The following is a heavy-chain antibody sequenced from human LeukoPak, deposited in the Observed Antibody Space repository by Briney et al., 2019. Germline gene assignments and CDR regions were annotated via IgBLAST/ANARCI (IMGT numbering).Heavy chain of an antibody. V-gene: IGHV4-39*01. D-gene: IGHD2-8*01. CDR1: GGSISSSTYY. J-gene: IGHJ5*02. CDR3: ARVGWRTRVLMVYAIRRGNWFDH. CDR2: ISYGGST. Sequence: PSETLSLTCTVSGGSISSSTYYWGWVRQPPGKGLEWIASISYGGSTYYNPPLRSRVTISVDTSKNQFSLELTSVTAADTAVYYCARVGWRTRVLMVYAIRRGNWFDHWGQGTLVTVSS.